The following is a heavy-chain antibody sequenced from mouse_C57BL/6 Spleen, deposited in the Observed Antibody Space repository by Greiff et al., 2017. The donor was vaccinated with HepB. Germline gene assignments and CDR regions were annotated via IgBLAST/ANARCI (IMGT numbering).Heavy chain of an antibody. V-gene: IGHV1-15*01. D-gene: IGHD3-3*01. CDR1: GYTFTDYE. CDR3: TRRGPGAWFAY. Sequence: LVESGAELVRPGASVTLSCKASGYTFTDYEMHWVKQTPVHGLEWIGAIDPETGGTAYNQKFKGKAILTADKSSSTAYMELRSLTSEDSAVYYCTRRGPGAWFAYWGQGTLVTVSA. CDR2: IDPETGGT. J-gene: IGHJ3*01.